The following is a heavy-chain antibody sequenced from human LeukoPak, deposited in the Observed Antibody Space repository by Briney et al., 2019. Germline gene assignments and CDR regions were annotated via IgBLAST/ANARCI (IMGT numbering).Heavy chain of an antibody. CDR3: AREGNYCSGGSCYTGRFDY. J-gene: IGHJ4*02. V-gene: IGHV1-69*13. Sequence: SVKVSCKASGGTFSSYAISWVRQAPGQGLEWMGGIIPIFGIANYAQKFQCRVTITADESTSTAYMELSSLRSDDTAVYYCAREGNYCSGGSCYTGRFDYWGQGTLVTVSS. D-gene: IGHD2-15*01. CDR1: GGTFSSYA. CDR2: IIPIFGIA.